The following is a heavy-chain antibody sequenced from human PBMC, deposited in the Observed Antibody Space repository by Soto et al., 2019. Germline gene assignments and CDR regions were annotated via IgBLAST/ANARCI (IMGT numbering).Heavy chain of an antibody. CDR2: ISSSGSTI. J-gene: IGHJ6*03. Sequence: QVQLVESGGGLVKPGGSLRLSCAASGFTFSDYYMSWIRQAPGKGLEWVAYISSSGSTIYYADSVKGRFTISRDNAKNSLYLQMNSLRAEDTAVYYCARAPQWLVHRYYYYYYMDVWGKGTTVTVSS. D-gene: IGHD6-19*01. V-gene: IGHV3-11*01. CDR3: ARAPQWLVHRYYYYYYMDV. CDR1: GFTFSDYY.